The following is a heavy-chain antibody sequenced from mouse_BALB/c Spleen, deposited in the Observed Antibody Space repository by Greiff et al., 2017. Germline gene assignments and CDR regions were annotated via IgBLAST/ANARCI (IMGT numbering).Heavy chain of an antibody. CDR1: GFTFSSYA. D-gene: IGHD1-1*01. CDR2: ISSGGST. J-gene: IGHJ3*01. Sequence: EVMLVESGGGLVKPGGSLKLSCAASGFTFSSYAMSWVRQTPEKRLEWVASISSGGSTYYPDSVKGRFTISRDNARNILYLQMSSLRSEDTAMYYCARDKRLYYGSSYEFACWGPGTLVTVSA. V-gene: IGHV5-6-5*01. CDR3: ARDKRLYYGSSYEFAC.